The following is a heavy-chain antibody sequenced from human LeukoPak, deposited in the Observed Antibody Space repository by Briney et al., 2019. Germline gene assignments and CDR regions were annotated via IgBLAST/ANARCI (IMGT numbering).Heavy chain of an antibody. Sequence: SETLSLTCTVSGGSISSYYWSWIRQPPGKGLEWIGYIFHSGSTNYNPSLKSRVTISVDTSKNQFSPKLSSVTAADTAVYYCARAGGDYYLTWGQGTLVTVSS. V-gene: IGHV4-59*01. CDR1: GGSISSYY. J-gene: IGHJ5*02. D-gene: IGHD4-17*01. CDR3: ARAGGDYYLT. CDR2: IFHSGST.